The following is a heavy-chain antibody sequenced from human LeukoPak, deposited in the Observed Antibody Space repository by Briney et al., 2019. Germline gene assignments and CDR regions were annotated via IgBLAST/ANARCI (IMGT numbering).Heavy chain of an antibody. D-gene: IGHD3-22*01. Sequence: GGSLRLSCAASGFTFDDYGMSWVRQAPGKGLEWVSYISWNGGSTDYADSVKGRFTISRDNAKNSLYLQMNSLRAEDTALYYCAREIYDSSGSDYWGQGTLVTVSS. CDR2: ISWNGGST. CDR3: AREIYDSSGSDY. V-gene: IGHV3-20*04. CDR1: GFTFDDYG. J-gene: IGHJ4*02.